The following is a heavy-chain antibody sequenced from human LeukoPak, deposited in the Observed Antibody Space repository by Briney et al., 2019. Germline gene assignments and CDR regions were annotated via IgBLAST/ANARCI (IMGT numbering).Heavy chain of an antibody. J-gene: IGHJ5*02. Sequence: SETLSLTCTVSGGSISSGGYYWSWIRQHPGKGLEWIGYIYYSGSTYYNPSLKSRVTISVDTSKNQFSLKLSSVTAADTAVYYCARDLLVTTVTTGNAWFDPWGQGTLVTVSS. V-gene: IGHV4-31*03. D-gene: IGHD4-17*01. CDR3: ARDLLVTTVTTGNAWFDP. CDR1: GGSISSGGYY. CDR2: IYYSGST.